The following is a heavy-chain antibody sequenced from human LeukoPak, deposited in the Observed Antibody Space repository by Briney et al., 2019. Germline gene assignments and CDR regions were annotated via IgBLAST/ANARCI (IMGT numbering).Heavy chain of an antibody. Sequence: GRSLRLSCAVSGFSISPTNMHWVRQAPGKGLEWVAVISPDGTYKDYVESVKGRFSISRDNFKNTVYVQMNSLRPEDTAVYYCTQFDYRGQGTLVIVPS. V-gene: IGHV3-30*18. CDR3: TQFDY. J-gene: IGHJ4*02. CDR2: ISPDGTYK. CDR1: GFSISPTN.